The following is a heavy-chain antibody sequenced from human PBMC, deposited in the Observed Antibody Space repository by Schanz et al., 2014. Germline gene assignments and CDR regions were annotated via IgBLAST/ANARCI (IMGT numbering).Heavy chain of an antibody. CDR1: GFIVSDNY. J-gene: IGHJ4*02. Sequence: PGGSLRLSCAASGFIVSDNYMHWVRQAPGKGLEWVSVIYSGGSTYYADSVKGRFSVSGDNSKNTLYFQLNSLRAEDTAVYYCARWGRDGIRASNYFDSWGQGTLVVVSS. CDR2: IYSGGST. CDR3: ARWGRDGIRASNYFDS. V-gene: IGHV3-66*01. D-gene: IGHD3-10*01.